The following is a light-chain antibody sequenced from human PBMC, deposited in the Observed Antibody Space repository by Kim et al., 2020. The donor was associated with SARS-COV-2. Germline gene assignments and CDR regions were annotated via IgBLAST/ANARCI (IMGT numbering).Light chain of an antibody. CDR1: HDINIY. V-gene: IGKV1-9*01. J-gene: IGKJ4*01. CDR2: AAS. Sequence: ASVGDRVTITCRASHDINIYLAWYQQKPGKAPNLLIYAASTLQSGVPSRFSGSGSGTEFTRTITSLQPEDFAIYYCQQLNSHPLTFGGGTKVDIK. CDR3: QQLNSHPLT.